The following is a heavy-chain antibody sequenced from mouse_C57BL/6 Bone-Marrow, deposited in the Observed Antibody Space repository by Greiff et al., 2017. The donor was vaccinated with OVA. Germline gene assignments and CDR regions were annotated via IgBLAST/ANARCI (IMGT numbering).Heavy chain of an antibody. D-gene: IGHD3-1*01. CDR3: ARGATPLMDY. Sequence: EVKLEESGGGLVQPGGSLSLSCAASGFTFTDYYMSWVRQPPGKALEWLGFIRNKANGYTTEYSASVKGRFTISRDNSQSILYLQMNALRAEDSATYYCARGATPLMDYWGQGTSVTVSS. CDR1: GFTFTDYY. CDR2: IRNKANGYTT. J-gene: IGHJ4*01. V-gene: IGHV7-3*01.